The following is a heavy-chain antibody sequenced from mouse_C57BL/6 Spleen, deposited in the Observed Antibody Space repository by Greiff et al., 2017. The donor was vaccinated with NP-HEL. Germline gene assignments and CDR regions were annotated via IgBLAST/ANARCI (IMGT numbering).Heavy chain of an antibody. CDR2: IYPRSGNT. J-gene: IGHJ4*01. CDR1: GYTFTSYG. CDR3: ARNYGSSGPMDY. Sequence: VKLMESGAELARPGASVKLSCKASGYTFTSYGISWVKQRTGQGLEWIGEIYPRSGNTYYNEKFKGKATLTADKSSSTAYMELRSLTSEDSAVYFCARNYGSSGPMDYWGQGTSVTVSS. D-gene: IGHD1-1*01. V-gene: IGHV1-81*01.